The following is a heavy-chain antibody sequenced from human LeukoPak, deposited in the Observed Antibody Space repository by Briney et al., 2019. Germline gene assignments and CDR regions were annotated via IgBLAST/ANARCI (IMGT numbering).Heavy chain of an antibody. CDR1: GFTFSSYA. D-gene: IGHD6-19*01. V-gene: IGHV3-23*01. J-gene: IGHJ4*02. Sequence: GGSLRLSCAASGFTFSSYAMIWVRQAPGKGLEWVSAISGSGGSTYYADSVKGRFTISRDNSKNPLYLQMNSLRAEDTAVYYCAIETGYSSGWYVYWGQGTLVTVSS. CDR3: AIETGYSSGWYVY. CDR2: ISGSGGST.